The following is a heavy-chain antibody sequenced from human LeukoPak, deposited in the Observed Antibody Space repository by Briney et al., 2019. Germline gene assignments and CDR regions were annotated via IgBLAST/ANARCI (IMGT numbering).Heavy chain of an antibody. V-gene: IGHV3-7*05. J-gene: IGHJ5*02. CDR1: GFTFVSHW. Sequence: PGGSLRLSCAASGFTFVSHWMNWVRQAPGKGPEWVANIKQDGGEKYYVDSVKGRFTISRDNARSSLNLQMNSLRPEDTAVYYCARGMTLAANWFDAWGQGTLVTVSS. CDR3: ARGMTLAANWFDA. CDR2: IKQDGGEK.